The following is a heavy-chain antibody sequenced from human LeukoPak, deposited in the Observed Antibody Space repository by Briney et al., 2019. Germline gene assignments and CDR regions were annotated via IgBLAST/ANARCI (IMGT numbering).Heavy chain of an antibody. CDR2: IFYSGST. V-gene: IGHV4-39*01. D-gene: IGHD5-24*01. CDR3: ARHVEMATVYFDY. J-gene: IGHJ4*02. CDR1: GGSISSTYS. Sequence: PSETLSLTCTVSGGSISSTYSWGWVRQPPGKGLKWIGSIFYSGSTYYNPSLKSRVTISVDTSKNQFSLKLSSVTAADTAVYYCARHVEMATVYFDYWGQGTLVTVSS.